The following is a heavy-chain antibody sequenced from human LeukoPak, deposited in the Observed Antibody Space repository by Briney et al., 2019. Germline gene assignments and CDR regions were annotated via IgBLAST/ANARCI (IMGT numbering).Heavy chain of an antibody. CDR2: ISDSGSET. D-gene: IGHD2-2*03. J-gene: IGHJ3*02. CDR3: ARVDDLDAFDM. Sequence: GGSLRLSCAASGFTFNSYAMSWVRQAPGKGLEWVSVISDSGSETFYADSVKGRFTISRDNSKNTLYLQMNSPRAEDTAVYYCARVDDLDAFDMWGQGTMVTVSS. CDR1: GFTFNSYA. V-gene: IGHV3-23*01.